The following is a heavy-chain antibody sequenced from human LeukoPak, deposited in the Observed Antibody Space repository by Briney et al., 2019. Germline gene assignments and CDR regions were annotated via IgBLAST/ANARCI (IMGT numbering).Heavy chain of an antibody. D-gene: IGHD6-13*01. CDR1: GDTFSNYD. CDR3: ALSAEKQLVYFDF. J-gene: IGHJ4*02. Sequence: SVKVSCKASGDTFSNYDVTWLRQAPGQGLEWMGRIIPVFDTAKYAQNFQGRVTMTTDESSSTAYMELYSLRSEDTAVYYCALSAEKQLVYFDFWGQGTLVTVSS. V-gene: IGHV1-69*05. CDR2: IIPVFDTA.